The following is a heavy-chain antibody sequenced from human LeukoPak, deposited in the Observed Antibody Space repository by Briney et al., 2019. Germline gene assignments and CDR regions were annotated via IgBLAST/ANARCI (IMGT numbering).Heavy chain of an antibody. Sequence: SETLSLTCTVSDGSVSSGSSYWSWIWQPPGKGLEWIGYIYYSGSTNYNPSLKSRVTISVDTSKNQFSLKLRSVTAADTAVYYCARDLGAGTWFDPWGQGTLVTVSS. CDR1: DGSVSSGSSY. J-gene: IGHJ5*02. D-gene: IGHD1-7*01. CDR2: IYYSGST. V-gene: IGHV4-61*01. CDR3: ARDLGAGTWFDP.